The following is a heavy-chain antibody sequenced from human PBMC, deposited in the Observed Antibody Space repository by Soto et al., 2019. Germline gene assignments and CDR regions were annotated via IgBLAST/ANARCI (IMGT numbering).Heavy chain of an antibody. CDR1: GGTFSSYR. Sequence: QVQLVQSGAEVKKTGSSVRVSCKASGGTFSSYRLNWLRQAPGHGLEWVGGIVPIRRAAEYAQGFQGRVTITAAENRRTSYMEHRLLKSKDTAGYYNVGDSGASLSSSWGQGTMVPVSS. CDR3: VGDSGASLSSS. J-gene: IGHJ4*02. CDR2: IVPIRRAA. D-gene: IGHD6-13*01. V-gene: IGHV1-69*01.